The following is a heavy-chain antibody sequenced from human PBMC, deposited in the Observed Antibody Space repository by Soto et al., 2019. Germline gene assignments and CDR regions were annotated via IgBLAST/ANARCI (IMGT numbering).Heavy chain of an antibody. Sequence: QVQLQESGPGLVKPSETLSLTCSVSGDFLSTGNWWTWVRQSPGKGLQWIGQIYHVGTTNYNPALKSRVSFSVDKSKNQFSLKLTSMTAADTAVYYCARASYGLGFFDYWGQGTLVAVSS. D-gene: IGHD4-17*01. CDR2: IYHVGTT. CDR1: GDFLSTGNW. V-gene: IGHV4-4*02. CDR3: ARASYGLGFFDY. J-gene: IGHJ4*02.